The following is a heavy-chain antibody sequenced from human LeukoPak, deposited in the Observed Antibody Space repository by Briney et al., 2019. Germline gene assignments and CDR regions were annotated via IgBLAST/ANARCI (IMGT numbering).Heavy chain of an antibody. J-gene: IGHJ4*02. CDR1: GYTFTGYY. V-gene: IGHV1-2*06. CDR2: INPNSGGT. CDR3: ARGYRYFDY. Sequence: ASVKVSCKASGYTFTGYYMHWVRQAPGQGLEWMGRINPNSGGTNYAQKFQGRVTITRDTSASTAYMELSSLRSEDTAVYYCARGYRYFDYWGQGTLVTVSS. D-gene: IGHD1-1*01.